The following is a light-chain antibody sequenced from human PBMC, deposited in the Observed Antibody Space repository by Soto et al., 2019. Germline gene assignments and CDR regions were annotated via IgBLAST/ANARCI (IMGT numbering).Light chain of an antibody. CDR1: QSVLYSPNNKNY. J-gene: IGKJ2*01. CDR2: WAS. Sequence: DIVMTQSPDSLAVSLSERATINCKSSQSVLYSPNNKNYLAWYQQKPGHPPKLLIYWASSRESGVPDRFSGSGFGTDFALTISSLQAEDVAVYYCQQYYGTPHTFGQGTKLEIK. CDR3: QQYYGTPHT. V-gene: IGKV4-1*01.